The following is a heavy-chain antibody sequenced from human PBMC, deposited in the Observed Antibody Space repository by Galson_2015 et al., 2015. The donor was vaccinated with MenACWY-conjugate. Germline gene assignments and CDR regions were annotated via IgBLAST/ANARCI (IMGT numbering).Heavy chain of an antibody. V-gene: IGHV3-33*01. D-gene: IGHD2-2*01. J-gene: IGHJ4*02. CDR3: AVYCSSTRCYGASGGY. CDR1: GFTFSSYG. Sequence: SLRLSCAASGFTFSSYGMHWVRLAPGKGLERVALIWYDGSTKYYADSVKGRFTISRDNSKSTLYLQMNSLSAEDTAVCYCAVYCSSTRCYGASGGYWGQGTLVTVSS. CDR2: IWYDGSTK.